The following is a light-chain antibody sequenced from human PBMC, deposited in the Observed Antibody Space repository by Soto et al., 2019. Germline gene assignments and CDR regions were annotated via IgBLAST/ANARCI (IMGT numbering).Light chain of an antibody. CDR2: DAS. Sequence: GDRVTITCQASQDIKNYLNWYQQKSGKAPKLLIYDASDLETGVPSRFSGSGSGTDFTFTISSLQPDDFATYYCQQYNSYWTFGQGTKVDIK. V-gene: IGKV1-33*01. CDR1: QDIKNY. J-gene: IGKJ1*01. CDR3: QQYNSYWT.